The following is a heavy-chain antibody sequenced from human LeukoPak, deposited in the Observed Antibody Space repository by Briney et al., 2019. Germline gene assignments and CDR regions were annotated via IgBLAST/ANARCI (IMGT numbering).Heavy chain of an antibody. Sequence: ASVKVSCKASGYTFTSYGISWVRQAPGQGLEWVGWISAYNGNTNYAQKPQGRVTMTTDTSTSTAYMELRSLRSDDTAVYYCARVGGGGSPPRYFDYWGQGTLVTVSS. V-gene: IGHV1-18*01. CDR1: GYTFTSYG. D-gene: IGHD1-26*01. J-gene: IGHJ4*02. CDR3: ARVGGGGSPPRYFDY. CDR2: ISAYNGNT.